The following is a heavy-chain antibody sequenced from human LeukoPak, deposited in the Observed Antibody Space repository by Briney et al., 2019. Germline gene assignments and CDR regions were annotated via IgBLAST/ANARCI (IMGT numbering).Heavy chain of an antibody. D-gene: IGHD3-22*01. CDR3: ARAATYYYDSSGYYPPREVDY. J-gene: IGHJ4*02. Sequence: SETLSLTCTVSGGSISSYYWSWIRQPPGKGLEWIGYIYYSGSTNYNPSLTSRVTISVDTSKNQFSLKLGSVTAADTAVYYCARAATYYYDSSGYYPPREVDYWGQGTLVTVSS. CDR2: IYYSGST. CDR1: GGSISSYY. V-gene: IGHV4-59*01.